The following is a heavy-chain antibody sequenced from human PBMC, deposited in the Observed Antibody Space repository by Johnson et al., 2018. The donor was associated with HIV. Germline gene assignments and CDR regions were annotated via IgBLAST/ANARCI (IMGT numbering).Heavy chain of an antibody. V-gene: IGHV3-7*05. CDR1: GFTVSSYW. CDR2: IKQDGSEK. J-gene: IGHJ3*02. CDR3: ARDRGFFSLRARGAFDI. Sequence: VQLVESGGGLVQPGGSLRLSCAASGFTVSSYWMSWVRQAPGKGLEWVANIKQDGSEKYYVDSVKGRFTISRDNAKNSLYLQMNSLRAEDTAVYYCARDRGFFSLRARGAFDIWGQGTMVTVSS. D-gene: IGHD3-10*01.